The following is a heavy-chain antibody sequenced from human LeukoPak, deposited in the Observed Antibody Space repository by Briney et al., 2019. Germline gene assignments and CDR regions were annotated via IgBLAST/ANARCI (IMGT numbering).Heavy chain of an antibody. CDR2: INPNSGGT. D-gene: IGHD5-18*01. CDR1: GYTFSGYY. Sequence: ASVKVSCKASGYTFSGYYIHWVRQAPGQGLEWMGWINPNSGGTNYAQKFQGRVTMTRDTSISTAHMELSRLRSDDTAVYYCARDPRWNPAMVHYYYYYMDVWGKGTTVTVSS. J-gene: IGHJ6*03. CDR3: ARDPRWNPAMVHYYYYYMDV. V-gene: IGHV1-2*02.